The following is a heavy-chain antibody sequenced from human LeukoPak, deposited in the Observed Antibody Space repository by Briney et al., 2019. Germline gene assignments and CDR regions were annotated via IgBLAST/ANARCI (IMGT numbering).Heavy chain of an antibody. J-gene: IGHJ4*02. CDR2: IYHSGST. D-gene: IGHD4-17*01. Sequence: PSETLSLTCTVSGASINSGDYYWSWVRQPPGKGLEWIGYIYHSGSTYYNPSLKSRVTISVDRSKNQFSLKLSSVTAADTAVYYCARGNDYGDYEFDYWGQGTLVTVSS. CDR3: ARGNDYGDYEFDY. CDR1: GASINSGDYY. V-gene: IGHV4-30-2*01.